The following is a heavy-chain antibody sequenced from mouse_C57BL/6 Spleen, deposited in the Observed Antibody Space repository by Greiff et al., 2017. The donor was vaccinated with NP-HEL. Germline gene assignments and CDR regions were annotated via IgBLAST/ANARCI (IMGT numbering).Heavy chain of an antibody. Sequence: VQLQQSGAELAKPGASVKLSCKASGYTFTSYWMHWVKQRPGRGLEWIGYINPSSGYTKYNQKFKDKATLTADKSSSTAYMQLSSLTYEDSAVYYCARNYYSNYVGIYYAMDYWGQGTSVTVSS. CDR2: INPSSGYT. J-gene: IGHJ4*01. CDR1: GYTFTSYW. CDR3: ARNYYSNYVGIYYAMDY. V-gene: IGHV1-7*01. D-gene: IGHD2-5*01.